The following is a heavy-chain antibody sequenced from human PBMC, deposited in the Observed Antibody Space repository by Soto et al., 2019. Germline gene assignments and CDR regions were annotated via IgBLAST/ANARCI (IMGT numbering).Heavy chain of an antibody. Sequence: GGSLRLSCAASGFTFSSYGMHWVRQAPGKGLEWVAVISYDGSNKYYADSVKGRFTISRDNSKNTLYLQMSSLRAEDTAVYYCANSLRFLEWLSTPDYWGQGTLVTVSS. D-gene: IGHD3-3*01. CDR2: ISYDGSNK. CDR3: ANSLRFLEWLSTPDY. V-gene: IGHV3-30*18. J-gene: IGHJ4*02. CDR1: GFTFSSYG.